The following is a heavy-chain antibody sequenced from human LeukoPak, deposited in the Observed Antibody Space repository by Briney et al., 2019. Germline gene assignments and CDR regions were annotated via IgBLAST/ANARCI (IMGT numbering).Heavy chain of an antibody. Sequence: ASVKVSCKASGYTFTRYYMHWVRQAPGQGLECMGIINPNGGSTSYAQKFQGRVTMTRDTSTSTVYMELSSLRSEDTAVYYCARDRDGYNELDYWGQGTLVTVSS. CDR3: ARDRDGYNELDY. V-gene: IGHV1-46*01. J-gene: IGHJ4*02. CDR1: GYTFTRYY. D-gene: IGHD5-24*01. CDR2: INPNGGST.